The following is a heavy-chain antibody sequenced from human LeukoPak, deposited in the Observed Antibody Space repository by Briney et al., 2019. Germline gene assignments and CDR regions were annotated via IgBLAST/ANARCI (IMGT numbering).Heavy chain of an antibody. CDR2: IYYSGST. Sequence: SETLSLTCTVSGGSISSSSYYWGWIRQPSGKGLEWIGSIYYSGSTYYNPSLKSRVTISVDTSKNQFSLKLSSVTAADTAVYYCARLLVAGYLNWFDPWGQGTLVTVSS. D-gene: IGHD6-19*01. CDR1: GGSISSSSYY. CDR3: ARLLVAGYLNWFDP. J-gene: IGHJ5*02. V-gene: IGHV4-39*07.